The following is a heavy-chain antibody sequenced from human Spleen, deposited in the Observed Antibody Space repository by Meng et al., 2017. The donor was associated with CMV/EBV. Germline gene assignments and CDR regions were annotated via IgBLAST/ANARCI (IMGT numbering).Heavy chain of an antibody. CDR1: GYTFTGYC. CDR2: ISPNSSGT. J-gene: IGHJ4*02. CDR3: ARGKYDSSGYYYFY. Sequence: ASGYTFTGYCMHWVRQAPGEGLEWMGWISPNSSGTNYAQKIQGRVTMTRDTSISTAYMELSSLRSDDTAVYYCARGKYDSSGYYYFYWGQGTLVTVSS. V-gene: IGHV1-2*02. D-gene: IGHD3-22*01.